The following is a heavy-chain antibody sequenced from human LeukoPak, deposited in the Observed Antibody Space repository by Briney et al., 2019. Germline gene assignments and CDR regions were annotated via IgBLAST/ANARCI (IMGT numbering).Heavy chain of an antibody. J-gene: IGHJ4*02. CDR3: AREDWGYFHFDY. V-gene: IGHV4-61*01. CDR1: GGSVSSGSYY. CDR2: IYYSGST. D-gene: IGHD7-27*01. Sequence: PSETLSLTCTVSGGSVSSGSYYWSWIRQPPGKGLEWIGYIYYSGSTKYNPSLKSRVTISVDTSKNQFSLKLSSVTAADTAVYYCAREDWGYFHFDYWGQGTLVTVSS.